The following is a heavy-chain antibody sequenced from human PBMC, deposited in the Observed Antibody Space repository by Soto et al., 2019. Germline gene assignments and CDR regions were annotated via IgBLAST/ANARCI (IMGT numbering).Heavy chain of an antibody. D-gene: IGHD5-18*01. V-gene: IGHV3-23*01. CDR2: ISGSGGST. Sequence: PGGSLRLSCAASGLTFSSYAMRSARQAPETGLEWVSAISGSGGSTYYADSVKGRFTIYRDNSKHTLYLQMNSQRAEDTAVYYGAKHKAIVVSDYYYYIGVCGKGTTVPVS. CDR1: GLTFSSYA. J-gene: IGHJ6*03. CDR3: AKHKAIVVSDYYYYIGV.